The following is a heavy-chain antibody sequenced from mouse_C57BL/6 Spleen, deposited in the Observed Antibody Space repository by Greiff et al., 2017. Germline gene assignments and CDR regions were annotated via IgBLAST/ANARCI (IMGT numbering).Heavy chain of an antibody. CDR3: ARDADTTAVMDY. Sequence: EVKVLESGGGLVQSGRSLSLSCATSGFTFTDFCMDWVRQAPGKGLEWIAASRHKADDYTSKYNASVKGRFIVSRDTCQSILYLQMKALRAEDTDIYYCARDADTTAVMDYWGQGTSVTVSS. V-gene: IGHV7-1*01. J-gene: IGHJ4*01. D-gene: IGHD1-2*01. CDR1: GFTFTDFC. CDR2: SRHKADDYTS.